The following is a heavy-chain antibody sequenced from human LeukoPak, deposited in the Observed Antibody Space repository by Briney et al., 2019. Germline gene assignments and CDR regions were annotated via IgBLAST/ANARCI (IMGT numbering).Heavy chain of an antibody. V-gene: IGHV1-69*02. Sequence: SVKVSCKASGGTFSSYTISWVRQAPGQGLEWMGRIIPILGIANYAQKFQGRVTITADKSTSTAYMELSSLRSEDTAVYYCAGQYYYDSSGPYYYYYGMDVWGQGTTVTVSS. D-gene: IGHD3-22*01. J-gene: IGHJ6*02. CDR2: IIPILGIA. CDR1: GGTFSSYT. CDR3: AGQYYYDSSGPYYYYYGMDV.